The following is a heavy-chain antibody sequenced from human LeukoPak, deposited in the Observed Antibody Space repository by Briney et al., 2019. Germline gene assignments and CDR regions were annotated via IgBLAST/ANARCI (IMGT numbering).Heavy chain of an antibody. V-gene: IGHV1-2*02. J-gene: IGHJ4*02. CDR1: GYTSTGYY. Sequence: ASVKVSCKASGYTSTGYYMHWGRQAPGQGLEWMGWINPNSGGTKYAQKFQGRVTMTRDMSISTAYMELSRLRSDDTAVYYCARGRSGELTWDFTRDSWGQGTLVTVSS. CDR3: ARGRSGELTWDFTRDS. D-gene: IGHD3-10*01. CDR2: INPNSGGT.